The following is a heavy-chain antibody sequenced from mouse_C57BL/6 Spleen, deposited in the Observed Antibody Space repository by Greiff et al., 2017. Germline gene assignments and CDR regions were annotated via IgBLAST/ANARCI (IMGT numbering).Heavy chain of an antibody. Sequence: EVQLVESGGGLVKPGGSLKLSCAASGFTFSDYGMHWVRQAPEKGLEWVAYISSGSSTIYYADTVKGRFTISRDNAKNTLFLQMTSLRSEDTAMYYCARSHITTVVANFDYWGQGTTLTVSS. CDR3: ARSHITTVVANFDY. D-gene: IGHD1-1*01. J-gene: IGHJ2*01. CDR1: GFTFSDYG. V-gene: IGHV5-17*01. CDR2: ISSGSSTI.